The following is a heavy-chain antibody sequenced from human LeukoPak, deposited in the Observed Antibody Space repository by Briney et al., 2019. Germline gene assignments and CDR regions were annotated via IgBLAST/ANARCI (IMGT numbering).Heavy chain of an antibody. CDR1: GFTFSSYA. Sequence: GGSLRLSCAASGFTFSSYAMHWVRRAPGKGLEWVAVISYDGSNKYYADSVKGRFTISRDNSKNTLYLQMNSLRAEDTAVYYCARATQHYDSSGYYYRSHEYFQHWGQGTLVTVSS. CDR2: ISYDGSNK. D-gene: IGHD3-22*01. CDR3: ARATQHYDSSGYYYRSHEYFQH. J-gene: IGHJ1*01. V-gene: IGHV3-30-3*01.